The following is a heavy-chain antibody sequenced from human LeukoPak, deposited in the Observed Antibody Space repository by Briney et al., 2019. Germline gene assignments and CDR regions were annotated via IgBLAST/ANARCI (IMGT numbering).Heavy chain of an antibody. CDR1: GGTLSSYA. J-gene: IGHJ3*02. CDR3: ARGRTYYYDSSGSNAFDI. V-gene: IGHV1-69*04. Sequence: SVKVSCKASGGTLSSYAINWVRQAPGQGLEWMGRIIPIFGITNYAQKFQGRVTITADKSTNTAYMEMSGLRSEDAAVYYCARGRTYYYDSSGSNAFDISGQGTMVTVSS. D-gene: IGHD3-22*01. CDR2: IIPIFGIT.